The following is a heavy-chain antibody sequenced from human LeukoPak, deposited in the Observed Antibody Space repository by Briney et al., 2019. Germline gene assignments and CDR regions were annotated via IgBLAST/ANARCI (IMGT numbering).Heavy chain of an antibody. CDR1: GYTFTSYG. J-gene: IGHJ6*02. CDR3: ARDKKIDFWSGKGYYYGMDV. CDR2: ISAYNGNT. D-gene: IGHD3-3*01. Sequence: ASVTVSCTASGYTFTSYGISWVRQAPGQGLEWMGWISAYNGNTNYAQKLQGRVTMTTDTSTSTAYMELRSLRSDDTAVYYCARDKKIDFWSGKGYYYGMDVWGQGTTVTVSS. V-gene: IGHV1-18*01.